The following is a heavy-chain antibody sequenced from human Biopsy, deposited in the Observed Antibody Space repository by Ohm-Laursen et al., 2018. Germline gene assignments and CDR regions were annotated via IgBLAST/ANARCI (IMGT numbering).Heavy chain of an antibody. V-gene: IGHV1-69*01. Sequence: SSVKVSCKTSGGSFSMDAFSWMRQVPGHGLEWMGLIIPMSRTPDYAQKFQGRVTFTADESTSTVYMELTSLTSDDTAVYYCASPNSGTYDVWGQGTTVTVSS. CDR2: IIPMSRTP. CDR3: ASPNSGTYDV. CDR1: GGSFSMDA. J-gene: IGHJ6*02. D-gene: IGHD1-26*01.